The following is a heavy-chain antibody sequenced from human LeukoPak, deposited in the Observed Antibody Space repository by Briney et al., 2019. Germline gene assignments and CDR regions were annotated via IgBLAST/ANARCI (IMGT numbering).Heavy chain of an antibody. Sequence: ASVKVSCKASGYTFTKYDMHWVRQAPGQGLEWMGIINPSGGSTTYAQRFQGRVTMARDTSTSTVYMELSSLRSEDTAVYYCATAGYSSSFDYWGQGTLVTVSS. V-gene: IGHV1-46*01. J-gene: IGHJ4*02. CDR3: ATAGYSSSFDY. CDR1: GYTFTKYD. D-gene: IGHD6-6*01. CDR2: INPSGGST.